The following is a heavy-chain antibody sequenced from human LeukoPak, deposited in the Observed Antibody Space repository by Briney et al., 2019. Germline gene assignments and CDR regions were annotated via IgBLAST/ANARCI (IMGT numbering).Heavy chain of an antibody. CDR1: GVSISSYY. J-gene: IGHJ4*02. Sequence: KPSETLSLTCTVAGVSISSYYWSWIRQTHGKGLEWIGYFHNGGGIHYSPSLLGRATTSAETSKNQFSLSLSSVTAADTAVYYCARILTIFGVVSKFDYWGQGALVTVSS. CDR2: FHNGGGI. D-gene: IGHD3-3*01. V-gene: IGHV4-59*01. CDR3: ARILTIFGVVSKFDY.